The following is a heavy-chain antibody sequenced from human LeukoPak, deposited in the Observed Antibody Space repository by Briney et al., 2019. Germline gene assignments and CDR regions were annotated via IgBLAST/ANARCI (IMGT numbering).Heavy chain of an antibody. V-gene: IGHV1-18*01. CDR1: GYTFSNFG. D-gene: IGHD2-2*01. CDR2: ISGNNDNP. CDR3: ARDGTSTDDY. J-gene: IGHJ4*02. Sequence: ASVKVSCKASGYTFSNFGISWVRQAPGQGLERMGWISGNNDNPNYGQEFQGRLTVTTDSSTNTAYMELRNLRSDDTAVYYCARDGTSTDDYWGQGTLVTVSS.